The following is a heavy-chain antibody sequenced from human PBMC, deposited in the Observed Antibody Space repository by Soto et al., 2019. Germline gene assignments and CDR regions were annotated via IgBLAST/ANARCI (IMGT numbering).Heavy chain of an antibody. CDR1: GYSFSTYD. D-gene: IGHD2-2*02. V-gene: IGHV1-8*01. CDR3: ARPYCDSTSCYTDWFDP. J-gene: IGHJ5*02. Sequence: QVQLVQSGAEVKKPGASVKGSCKASGYSFSTYDINWVRQAAGQGLEWMGWVNPKSGNTDYAQRFRGRVTMTSNTSISTAYMELSALTPEDTAVYYCARPYCDSTSCYTDWFDPWGQGTLVTVSS. CDR2: VNPKSGNT.